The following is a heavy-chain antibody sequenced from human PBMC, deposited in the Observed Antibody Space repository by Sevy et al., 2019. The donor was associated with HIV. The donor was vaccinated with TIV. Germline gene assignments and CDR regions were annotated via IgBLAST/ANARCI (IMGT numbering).Heavy chain of an antibody. CDR3: ARDSGDYPYYFDH. J-gene: IGHJ4*02. V-gene: IGHV4-30-2*01. Sequence: SETLSLTCAVSGGSISSGLYSWNWIRQPPGRGLEWIGYIDHTGNTYYNPSLKTRVTISVDRSKNQFSLRLTSVTAADTAVYYCARDSGDYPYYFDHWGQGTLVTVSS. CDR1: GGSISSGLYS. CDR2: IDHTGNT. D-gene: IGHD4-17*01.